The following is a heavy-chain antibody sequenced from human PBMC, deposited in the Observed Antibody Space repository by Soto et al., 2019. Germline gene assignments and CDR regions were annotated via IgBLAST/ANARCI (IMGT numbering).Heavy chain of an antibody. CDR3: ERHSIWLLLSDY. CDR1: GGSISNSNYY. Sequence: SETLSLTCNVSGGSISNSNYYWGWIRQPPGKGLEWIGSIYYTGNTYYNPSLKSRVTISVDTSKNQFSLKLGSVTAADTAVYFCERHSIWLLLSDYSGQGTLVTVSS. J-gene: IGHJ4*02. D-gene: IGHD3-22*01. CDR2: IYYTGNT. V-gene: IGHV4-39*01.